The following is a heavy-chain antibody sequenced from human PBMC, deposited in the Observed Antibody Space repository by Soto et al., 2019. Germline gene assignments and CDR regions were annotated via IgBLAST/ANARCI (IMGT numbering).Heavy chain of an antibody. V-gene: IGHV1-18*04. Sequence: ASVKVSCKASGYTFTTHGMSWVRQAPGQGLEWMGWISPYNGNTTYAQKVQGRVTMTTDTSTSTAYMELRGLRSDDTAVYYCARVDDYVWGSFRPWGQGTQVTVSS. J-gene: IGHJ4*02. D-gene: IGHD3-16*02. CDR2: ISPYNGNT. CDR3: ARVDDYVWGSFRP. CDR1: GYTFTTHG.